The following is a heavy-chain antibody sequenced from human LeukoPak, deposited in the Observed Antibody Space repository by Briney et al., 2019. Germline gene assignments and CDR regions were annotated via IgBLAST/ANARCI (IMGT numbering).Heavy chain of an antibody. CDR2: ISSSGNYI. V-gene: IGHV3-21*04. J-gene: IGHJ6*02. CDR1: GFTFSSYS. D-gene: IGHD6-13*01. Sequence: PGGSLRLSCAASGFTFSSYSMTWVRQAPGKGLEWVSSISSSGNYIYSADSVKGRFTISRDNSKNTLYLQMNSLRAEDTAVYYCASQIQQLAHPYGMDVWGQGTTVTVSS. CDR3: ASQIQQLAHPYGMDV.